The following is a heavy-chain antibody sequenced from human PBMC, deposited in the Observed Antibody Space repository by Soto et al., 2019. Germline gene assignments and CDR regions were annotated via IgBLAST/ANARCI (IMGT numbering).Heavy chain of an antibody. CDR1: GYSFTSYW. J-gene: IGHJ6*02. V-gene: IGHV5-51*01. Sequence: PGESLKISCKGSGYSFTSYWIGWVRQMPVKGLERVGIIYPGDSDTRYSPSFQGQVTISADKSISTAYLQWSSLKASDTAMYYCARRGWFGELFTDAYYYYGMDVWGQGTTVTVS. D-gene: IGHD3-10*01. CDR3: ARRGWFGELFTDAYYYYGMDV. CDR2: IYPGDSDT.